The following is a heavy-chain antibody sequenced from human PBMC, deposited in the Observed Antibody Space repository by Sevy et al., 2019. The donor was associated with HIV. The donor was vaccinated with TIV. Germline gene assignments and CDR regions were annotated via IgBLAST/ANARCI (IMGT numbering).Heavy chain of an antibody. V-gene: IGHV4-59*01. D-gene: IGHD3-10*01. CDR3: ARWKVLFDY. J-gene: IGHJ4*02. CDR1: GDSFSNYY. Sequence: SETLSLTCTVSGDSFSNYYWSWIRQSPGKGLEWIGYIYHNGSTNFYRSLKRRVTISVYTSKNQFSLKLNSVTAADTAVYYCARWKVLFDYWGQGTLVTVSS. CDR2: IYHNGST.